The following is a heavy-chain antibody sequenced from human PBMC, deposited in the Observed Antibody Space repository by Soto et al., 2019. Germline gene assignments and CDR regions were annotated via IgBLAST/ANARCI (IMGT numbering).Heavy chain of an antibody. V-gene: IGHV1-46*01. CDR3: ARDRCDTTSCYECDY. Sequence: QVQLVQSGAEVKKSGASVKVSCKASGYTFTSYYMHWVRQAPGQGLEWMGIINPSGGSTRFAQKFQGRGTMTRDTATSTVYMELSSLRSDDTAVYYCARDRCDTTSCYECDYWGQGTLVTVSS. J-gene: IGHJ4*02. CDR2: INPSGGST. CDR1: GYTFTSYY. D-gene: IGHD2-2*01.